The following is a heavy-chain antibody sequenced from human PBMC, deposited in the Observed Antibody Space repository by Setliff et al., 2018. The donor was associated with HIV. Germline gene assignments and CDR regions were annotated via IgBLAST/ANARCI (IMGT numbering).Heavy chain of an antibody. CDR1: GFTFRSYG. J-gene: IGHJ4*02. V-gene: IGHV3-30*02. CDR3: ASPTAIPH. CDR2: IRYDGSNT. D-gene: IGHD2-21*02. Sequence: LSLTCAASGFTFRSYGLHWVRQAPGKGLEWVAFIRYDGSNTDYVDSVKGRFTISRDNSKNTLYLQMNSLRPEDTAVYYCASPTAIPHWGQGTLVTVLL.